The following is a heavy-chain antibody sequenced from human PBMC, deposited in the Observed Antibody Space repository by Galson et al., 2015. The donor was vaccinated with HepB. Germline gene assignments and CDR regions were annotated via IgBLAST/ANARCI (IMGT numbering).Heavy chain of an antibody. CDR3: AKDRSSSWYQGYFDY. J-gene: IGHJ4*02. V-gene: IGHV3-23*01. CDR2: ISASGGST. Sequence: PLRLSCAASGFTFNNYAMSWVRQAPEKGLEWVSAISASGGSTYYADSVKGRFTIPRDTSKNTLFLQMNSLRTEDPAVYYCAKDRSSSWYQGYFDYWGQGILVTVAS. CDR1: GFTFNNYA. D-gene: IGHD6-13*01.